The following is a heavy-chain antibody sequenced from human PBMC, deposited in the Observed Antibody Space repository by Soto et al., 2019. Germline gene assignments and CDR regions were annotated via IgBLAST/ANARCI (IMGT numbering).Heavy chain of an antibody. V-gene: IGHV1-18*01. J-gene: IGHJ4*01. Sequence: SVKVYCKTAGYTFTRSAISWVRQAPGEGLEWLGWVSPYNGYTSYAQRFQSRLTMATDTSTMTAYMDLRSLTSDDTAVYYGVKHRRVENELPFLDHWG. CDR1: GYTFTRSA. D-gene: IGHD1-1*01. CDR2: VSPYNGYT. CDR3: VKHRRVENELPFLDH.